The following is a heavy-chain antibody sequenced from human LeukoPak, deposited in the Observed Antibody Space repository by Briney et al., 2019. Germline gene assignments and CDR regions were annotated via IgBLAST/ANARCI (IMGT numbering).Heavy chain of an antibody. J-gene: IGHJ6*02. CDR2: ISSSSSYI. CDR3: ARDYSGYGMDV. D-gene: IGHD3-10*01. Sequence: GGSLRLSCAASGFTLSTYSMNWVRQAPGKGLEWVSSISSSSSYIYYADSVKGRFTISRDNAKNSLYLQMNSLRAEDTAVYYCARDYSGYGMDVWGQGTTVTVSS. V-gene: IGHV3-21*01. CDR1: GFTLSTYS.